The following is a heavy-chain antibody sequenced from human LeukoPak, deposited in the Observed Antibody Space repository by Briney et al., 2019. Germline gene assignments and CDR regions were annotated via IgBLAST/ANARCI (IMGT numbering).Heavy chain of an antibody. Sequence: ASVKVSCKASGYTFTSYDINWVRQATGQGLEWMGWMNPNSGNTGYAQKFQGRVTMTRNTSISTAYMELSSLRSEDTAVYYCARGRKRNPNKGRAAAGTSYYFDYWGQGTLVTVSS. D-gene: IGHD6-13*01. CDR3: ARGRKRNPNKGRAAAGTSYYFDY. CDR2: MNPNSGNT. CDR1: GYTFTSYD. J-gene: IGHJ4*02. V-gene: IGHV1-8*01.